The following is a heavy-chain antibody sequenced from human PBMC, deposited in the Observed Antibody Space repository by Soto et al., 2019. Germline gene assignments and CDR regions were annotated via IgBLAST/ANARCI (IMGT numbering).Heavy chain of an antibody. V-gene: IGHV4-34*01. CDR2: INQSGST. CDR3: ARERRVVGGYSSSWYDYFDS. Sequence: PXGTLGLPCSFYGGSVSSFLWSWMRQPPGKGLEWIGEINQSGSTNYNPSLESRVTISLDTSKKEFSLKLSSVTAADTAVYYCARERRVVGGYSSSWYDYFDSCGQRTLVTVSS. D-gene: IGHD6-13*01. CDR1: GGSVSSFL. J-gene: IGHJ4*02.